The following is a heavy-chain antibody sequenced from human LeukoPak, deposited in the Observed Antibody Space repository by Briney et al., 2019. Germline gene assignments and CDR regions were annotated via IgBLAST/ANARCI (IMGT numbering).Heavy chain of an antibody. CDR2: IRYDGSEK. CDR3: ARQGGSMTNIALDKVGHFDY. J-gene: IGHJ4*02. CDR1: GFTFSSYG. Sequence: SGGSLRLSCAASGFTFSSYGMHWVRQAPGKGLEWVAFIRYDGSEKYYADSVKGRFTISRDNSKNTLYLQMNSLRAEDTAVYYCARQGGSMTNIALDKVGHFDYWGQGTLVTVSS. D-gene: IGHD5-12*01. V-gene: IGHV3-30*02.